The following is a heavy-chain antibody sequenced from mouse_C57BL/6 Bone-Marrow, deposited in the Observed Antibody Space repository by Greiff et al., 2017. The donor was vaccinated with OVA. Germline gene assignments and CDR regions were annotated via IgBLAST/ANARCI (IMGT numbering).Heavy chain of an antibody. J-gene: IGHJ1*03. D-gene: IGHD4-1*01. Sequence: EVQLQQSGAELVRPGASVKLSCTASGFNIKDDYMHWVKQRPEQGLEWIGWIDPENGDTEYASKFQGKATITADTSSNAAYLQLSSLTSEDTAVYYCTWDFYWYFDVWGTGTTVTVSS. V-gene: IGHV14-4*01. CDR2: IDPENGDT. CDR1: GFNIKDDY. CDR3: TWDFYWYFDV.